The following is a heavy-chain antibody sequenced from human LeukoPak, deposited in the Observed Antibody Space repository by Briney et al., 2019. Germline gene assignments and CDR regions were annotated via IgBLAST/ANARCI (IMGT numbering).Heavy chain of an antibody. CDR2: ISYDGSDE. D-gene: IGHD3-10*01. Sequence: GGSLRLSCAASGFTFSSYAMHWVRQAPGKGLEWVAVISYDGSDEYYADSVKGRFTISRDNSKNTLYLQMNSLRAEDTAVYYCASYGWLDPWGQGTLVTVSS. CDR3: ASYGWLDP. J-gene: IGHJ5*02. CDR1: GFTFSSYA. V-gene: IGHV3-30*04.